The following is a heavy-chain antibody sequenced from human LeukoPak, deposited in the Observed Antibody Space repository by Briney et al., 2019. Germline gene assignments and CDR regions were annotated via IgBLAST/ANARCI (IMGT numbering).Heavy chain of an antibody. CDR2: IKQDGSEK. Sequence: GGSLRLSCAASGFTFSNYWMSWVRQAPGKGLEWVANIKQDGSEKYYVDSVKGRFTISRDNAKNSLYLQMNSLRAEDTAVYYCARVGRGYDRWGQGTLVTVSS. CDR1: GFTFSNYW. V-gene: IGHV3-7*01. CDR3: ARVGRGYDR. J-gene: IGHJ4*02. D-gene: IGHD5-12*01.